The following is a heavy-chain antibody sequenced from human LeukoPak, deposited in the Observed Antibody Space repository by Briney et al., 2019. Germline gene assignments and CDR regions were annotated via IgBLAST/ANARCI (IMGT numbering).Heavy chain of an antibody. J-gene: IGHJ6*02. CDR2: IYFAGSA. V-gene: IGHV3-66*01. Sequence: GGSLRLSCAASGFTFSNSGMTWVRQAPGKGLEWVSVIYFAGSAYYADSVKGRFTISRDDSKNTVYLQMDILSADDTAVYYCAGSLGYSSDSYYYGMDVWGQGTTVIVSS. D-gene: IGHD5-12*01. CDR1: GFTFSNSG. CDR3: AGSLGYSSDSYYYGMDV.